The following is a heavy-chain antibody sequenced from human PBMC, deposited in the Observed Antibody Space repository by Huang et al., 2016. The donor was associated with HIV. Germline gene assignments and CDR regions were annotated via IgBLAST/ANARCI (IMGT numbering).Heavy chain of an antibody. V-gene: IGHV4-59*01. CDR1: GDSINSDY. Sequence: QVILQESGPGLVKPSETLSLTCTVSGDSINSDYWSWVRQPPGKGLEWVGHISHSGTPGYNPSCKGRATISIATAKTQFSLRLTSVTAADTAVYYCARYVPVAQYFFRYWGQGALVTVSS. D-gene: IGHD6-19*01. CDR3: ARYVPVAQYFFRY. J-gene: IGHJ4*02. CDR2: ISHSGTP.